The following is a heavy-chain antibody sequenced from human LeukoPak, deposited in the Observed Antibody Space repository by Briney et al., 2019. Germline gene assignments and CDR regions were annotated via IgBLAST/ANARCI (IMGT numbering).Heavy chain of an antibody. J-gene: IGHJ4*02. V-gene: IGHV3-30*04. Sequence: GGSLRLSCAASEFTFSSYAMSWVRQAPGKGLEWVAVISYDGSNKYYADSVKGRFTISRDNSKNTLYLQMNSLRAEDTAVYYCARDRYGVSGWYSYFDYWGQGTLVTVSS. D-gene: IGHD6-19*01. CDR2: ISYDGSNK. CDR1: EFTFSSYA. CDR3: ARDRYGVSGWYSYFDY.